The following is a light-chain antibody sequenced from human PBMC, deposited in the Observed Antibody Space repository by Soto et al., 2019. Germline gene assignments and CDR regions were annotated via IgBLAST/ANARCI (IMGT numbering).Light chain of an antibody. CDR1: QSVRSY. Sequence: EIVLTQSPATLSLSPGERATLSCRASQSVRSYLVWYQQKPGQAPRLLIYDASTRATGIPARFSGSGSGTDFTLTISSLEPEDFAVYYCQHRRSWPLTFGGGTKVEIK. J-gene: IGKJ4*01. CDR3: QHRRSWPLT. V-gene: IGKV3-11*01. CDR2: DAS.